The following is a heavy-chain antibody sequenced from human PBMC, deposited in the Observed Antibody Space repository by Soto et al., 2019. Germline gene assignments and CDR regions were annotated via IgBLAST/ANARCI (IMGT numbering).Heavy chain of an antibody. V-gene: IGHV3-23*01. CDR3: AKDLRGPTAATWYFEY. CDR1: GFTFSSSA. J-gene: IGHJ4*02. CDR2: ISCNGGNT. D-gene: IGHD2-15*01. Sequence: GGSLRLSCAASGFTFSSSAMGWVRQGPGTGLEWVSTISCNGGNTYYADSVKGRFSVSRDNSKNTLYLQMNSLRAEDTAVYYCAKDLRGPTAATWYFEYWGQGTLVTVSS.